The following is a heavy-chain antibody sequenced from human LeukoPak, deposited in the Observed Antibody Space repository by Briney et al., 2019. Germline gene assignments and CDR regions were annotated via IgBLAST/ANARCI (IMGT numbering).Heavy chain of an antibody. CDR3: AKNIAVAGTGPGTFDI. CDR1: GFTFSSYA. V-gene: IGHV3-30-3*01. CDR2: ISYDGSNK. J-gene: IGHJ3*02. D-gene: IGHD6-19*01. Sequence: PGRSLSLSCAASGFTFSSYAMHWVRQAPGKGLEWVAVISYDGSNKYYADSVKGRFTISRDNSKNTLYLQMNSLRAEDTAVYYCAKNIAVAGTGPGTFDIWGQGTMVTVSS.